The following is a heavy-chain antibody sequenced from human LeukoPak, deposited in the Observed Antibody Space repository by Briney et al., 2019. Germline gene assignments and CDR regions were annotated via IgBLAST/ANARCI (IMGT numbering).Heavy chain of an antibody. J-gene: IGHJ5*02. V-gene: IGHV4-59*12. D-gene: IGHD6-19*01. CDR3: TRDTLDIAVAGKWFDP. CDR2: IYYSGST. Sequence: SETLSLTCTVSGGSISSYYWSWIRQPLGKGLEWIEYIYYSGSTYYNPSLKSRVTISVDTSKNQFSLKLSSVTAADTAVYYCTRDTLDIAVAGKWFDPWGQGTLVTVSS. CDR1: GGSISSYY.